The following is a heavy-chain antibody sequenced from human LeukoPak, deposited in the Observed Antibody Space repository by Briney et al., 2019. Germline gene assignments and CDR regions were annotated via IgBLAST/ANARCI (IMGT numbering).Heavy chain of an antibody. D-gene: IGHD2-21*01. J-gene: IGHJ5*02. CDR3: ARGISGGFDL. V-gene: IGHV1-2*06. CDR1: GYTFSDYF. Sequence: ASXKVSCKASGYTFSDYFIHWVRQAPGQGLQWMGRVNPNSGDTNYIQKFRGRVTITRDTSISTVYMEVNSLRSDDTAIFYCARGISGGFDLWGQGTLVTVSS. CDR2: VNPNSGDT.